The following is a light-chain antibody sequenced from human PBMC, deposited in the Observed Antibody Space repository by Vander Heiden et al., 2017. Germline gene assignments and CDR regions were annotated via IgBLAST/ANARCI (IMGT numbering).Light chain of an antibody. CDR3: QQRNSGPRT. CDR1: QSISAD. CDR2: DAS. J-gene: IGKJ2*01. Sequence: DIVLTQSRATLSVTPGERATLACRASQSISADLAWYQQKPGQAPRLLLYDASNRATGIPAMFSGSGSGTDFTLTISNLEPEDFAVYYCQQRNSGPRTFGQGTKVEI. V-gene: IGKV3-11*01.